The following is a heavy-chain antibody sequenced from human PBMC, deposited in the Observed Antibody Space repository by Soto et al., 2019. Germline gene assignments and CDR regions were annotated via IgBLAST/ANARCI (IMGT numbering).Heavy chain of an antibody. Sequence: QPGGSLRLSCAASGFTFSSYAMSWVRQAPGKGLKWVSAISGSGGSTYYAESVKGRFTISRDNSKNKLYLQMNSLIAEVTAVYYFAKDSRERYYDFWSGYYRYWGQGTLVTVSS. CDR3: AKDSRERYYDFWSGYYRY. D-gene: IGHD3-3*01. CDR2: ISGSGGST. V-gene: IGHV3-23*01. CDR1: GFTFSSYA. J-gene: IGHJ4*02.